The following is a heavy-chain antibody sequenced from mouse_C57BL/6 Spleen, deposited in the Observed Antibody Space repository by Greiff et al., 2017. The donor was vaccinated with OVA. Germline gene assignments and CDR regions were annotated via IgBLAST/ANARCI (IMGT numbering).Heavy chain of an antibody. CDR1: GYTFTSYW. V-gene: IGHV1-69*01. Sequence: QVQLQQPGAELVMPGASVKLSCKASGYTFTSYWMHWVKQRPGQGLEWIGEIDPSDSYTNYNQKFKGKSTLTVDKSASTAYMQLSSLTSEDSAVYYGARTDSNYEAWFAYWGQGTLVTVSA. CDR2: IDPSDSYT. D-gene: IGHD2-5*01. CDR3: ARTDSNYEAWFAY. J-gene: IGHJ3*01.